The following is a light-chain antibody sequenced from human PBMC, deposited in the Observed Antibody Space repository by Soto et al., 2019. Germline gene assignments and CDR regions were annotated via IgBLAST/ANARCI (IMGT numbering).Light chain of an antibody. V-gene: IGKV1-5*03. CDR1: QSISVW. Sequence: IHLTQSPSSLSASVVDIVTITFLTSQSISVWLAWYQQKPGKAPKLLIYKASSLESGVPSRFSGSGSGTEFTLTISSLQPDDFATYYCQQYNSYSWTFGQGTKVDIK. CDR3: QQYNSYSWT. CDR2: KAS. J-gene: IGKJ1*01.